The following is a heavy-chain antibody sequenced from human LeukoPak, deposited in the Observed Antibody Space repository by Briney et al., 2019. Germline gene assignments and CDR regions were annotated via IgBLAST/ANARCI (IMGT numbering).Heavy chain of an antibody. D-gene: IGHD3-22*01. V-gene: IGHV3-23*01. Sequence: HPGGSLRLSCAASGFTFSSYAMSWVRQAPGKGLEWVSAISGSGGSTYYADSVKGRFTISRDNSKNTLYLQMNSLRAEDTAVYYCAKADGYYYDSSGSFDYWGQGTLVTVSS. CDR3: AKADGYYYDSSGSFDY. CDR2: ISGSGGST. CDR1: GFTFSSYA. J-gene: IGHJ4*02.